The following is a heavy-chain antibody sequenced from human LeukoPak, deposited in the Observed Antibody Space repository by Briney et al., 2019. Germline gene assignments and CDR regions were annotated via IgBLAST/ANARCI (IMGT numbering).Heavy chain of an antibody. CDR3: ARWFGELLFDY. CDR1: GFTVSSNY. Sequence: PGGSLRLSCAASGFTVSSNYMSWVRQAPGKGLKWVSVIYSGGSTYYADSVKGRFTISRDNSKNTLYLQMNSLRAEDTAVYYCARWFGELLFDYWGQGTLVTVSS. V-gene: IGHV3-53*01. J-gene: IGHJ4*02. CDR2: IYSGGST. D-gene: IGHD3-10*01.